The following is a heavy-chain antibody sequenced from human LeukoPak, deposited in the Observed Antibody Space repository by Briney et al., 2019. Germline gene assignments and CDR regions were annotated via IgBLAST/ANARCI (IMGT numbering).Heavy chain of an antibody. CDR3: ARVDTVAGTSSLDY. V-gene: IGHV4-59*01. CDR1: GASINSYF. D-gene: IGHD6-19*01. CDR2: VYHSGST. J-gene: IGHJ4*02. Sequence: SETLSLTCTVSGASINSYFWSWIRQPPGEGLEWIGYVYHSGSTNYNPSLKSRVTISLDTSKTQFSLRLTSVTAADTAVYYCARVDTVAGTSSLDYWGQGTLVTVSS.